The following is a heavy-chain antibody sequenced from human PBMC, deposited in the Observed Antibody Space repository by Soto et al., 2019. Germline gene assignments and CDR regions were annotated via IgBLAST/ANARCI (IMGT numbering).Heavy chain of an antibody. CDR2: ISTDLRAL. CDR1: GFTISTYH. D-gene: IGHD1-26*01. CDR3: TRDGRRGYDMDV. Sequence: EVKLAESGGDLVQPGGSPRLSCAASGFTISTYHLNWVRQAPGKGLEWVSYISTDLRALYYADSVRGRFTISRDNAKNSLYLQMTSLRDEDTGVYYCTRDGRRGYDMDVWGQGTTVTVSS. J-gene: IGHJ6*02. V-gene: IGHV3-48*02.